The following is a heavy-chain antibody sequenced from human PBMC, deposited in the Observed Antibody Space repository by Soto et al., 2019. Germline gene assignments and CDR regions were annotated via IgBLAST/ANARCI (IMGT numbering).Heavy chain of an antibody. CDR2: IFYSGST. Sequence: PSETLSLTCTVSGGSISSGDYYWSWIRQPPGKGLEWIGYIFYSGSTYYSPSLKSRVTISVATSENQFSLKLSSVTAADTAVYYCARVKGIIYYYAMDVWGQGTTVTVSS. CDR1: GGSISSGDYY. J-gene: IGHJ6*02. CDR3: ARVKGIIYYYAMDV. D-gene: IGHD3-10*01. V-gene: IGHV4-30-4*01.